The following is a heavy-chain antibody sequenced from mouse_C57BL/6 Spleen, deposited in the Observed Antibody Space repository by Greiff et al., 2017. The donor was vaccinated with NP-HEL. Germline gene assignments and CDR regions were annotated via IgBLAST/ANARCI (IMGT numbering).Heavy chain of an antibody. CDR2: ISSGGDYI. V-gene: IGHV5-9-1*02. CDR3: TREGNAFDY. J-gene: IGHJ2*01. CDR1: LFPFLLSS. Sequence: EVQLVESGEGLVKPGGSLKLSFASSLFPFLLSSLSFFLPPPSTSLDWVAYISSGGDYIYYADTVKGRFTISRDNARNTLYLQMSSLKSEDTAMYYCTREGNAFDYWGQGTTLTVSS.